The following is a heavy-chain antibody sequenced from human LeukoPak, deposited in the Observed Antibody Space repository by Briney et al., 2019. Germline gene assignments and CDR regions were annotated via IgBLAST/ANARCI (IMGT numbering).Heavy chain of an antibody. CDR3: ARDRNYYYDSSHYRFDP. J-gene: IGHJ5*02. V-gene: IGHV1-2*02. D-gene: IGHD3-22*01. Sequence: ASVKVSCKASGYTFTGYYMHWVRQAPGQGLEWMGWINPNSGGTNYAQKFQGRVTMTRDTSISTAYMELSRLRSDDTAVYYCARDRNYYYDSSHYRFDPWGQGTLVTVSS. CDR2: INPNSGGT. CDR1: GYTFTGYY.